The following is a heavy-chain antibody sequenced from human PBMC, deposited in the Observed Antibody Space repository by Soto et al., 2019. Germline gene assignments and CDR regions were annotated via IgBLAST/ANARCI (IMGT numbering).Heavy chain of an antibody. V-gene: IGHV3-23*01. CDR1: GFTFSSYA. D-gene: IGHD2-15*01. Sequence: GGSLRLSCAASGFTFSSYAMSWVRQAPGKGLEWVSAISGSGGSTYYADSVKGRFTISRDNSKNTLYLQMNSLRAEDTAVYYCAKVKHLQGCSGGSCYSYYFDYWGQGTLVTVSS. CDR2: ISGSGGST. J-gene: IGHJ4*02. CDR3: AKVKHLQGCSGGSCYSYYFDY.